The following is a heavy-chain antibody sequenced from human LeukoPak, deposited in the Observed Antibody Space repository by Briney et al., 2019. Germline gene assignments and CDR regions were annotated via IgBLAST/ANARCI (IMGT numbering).Heavy chain of an antibody. Sequence: GGSLRLSCAASGFTFSSYEMNWVRQAPGKGLEWVSYISSSGSTIYYADSVKGRFTISRDNAKNSLYLQMNSLRAEDTAVYYCARDRAYCGGDCYAYNWFDPWGQGTLVTVSS. J-gene: IGHJ5*02. V-gene: IGHV3-48*03. CDR2: ISSSGSTI. CDR1: GFTFSSYE. D-gene: IGHD2-21*02. CDR3: ARDRAYCGGDCYAYNWFDP.